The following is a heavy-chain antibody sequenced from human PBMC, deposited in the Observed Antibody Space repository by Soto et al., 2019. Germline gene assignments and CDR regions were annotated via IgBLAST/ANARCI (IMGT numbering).Heavy chain of an antibody. CDR1: GFSFSIHS. Sequence: GGSLRLSCAASGFSFSIHSMTWVRQAPGKGLEWVSSISSSNTYIYYAESVKGRFTISRDNAKNSLYLQMNSLRAEDTAVYYCARGPLTDTHHWGQGTLVTVSS. CDR3: ARGPLTDTHH. D-gene: IGHD2-15*01. J-gene: IGHJ5*02. CDR2: ISSSNTYI. V-gene: IGHV3-21*01.